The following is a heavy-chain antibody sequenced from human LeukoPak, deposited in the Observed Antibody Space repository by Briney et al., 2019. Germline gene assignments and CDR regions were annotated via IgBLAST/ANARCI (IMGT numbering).Heavy chain of an antibody. J-gene: IGHJ4*02. V-gene: IGHV4-59*11. D-gene: IGHD2-2*01. CDR1: GGSISSHY. CDR2: IYYSGST. CDR3: ARENQLLHAALDY. Sequence: SETLSLTCTVSGGSISSHYWSWIRQPPGRGLEWIAYIYYSGSTYYNPSLKSRLTISVDTSRNQFSLRLSSVTAADTAVYYCARENQLLHAALDYWGQGALVTVSS.